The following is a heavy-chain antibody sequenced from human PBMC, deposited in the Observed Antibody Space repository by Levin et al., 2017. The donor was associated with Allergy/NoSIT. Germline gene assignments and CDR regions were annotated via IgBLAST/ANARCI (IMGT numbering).Heavy chain of an antibody. CDR1: GGSISSYY. D-gene: IGHD3-22*01. J-gene: IGHJ5*02. CDR3: ARAVGPDYYDSSGYYYDGWFDP. Sequence: PSETLSLTCTVSGGSISSYYWSWIRQPPGKGLEWIGYIYYSGSTNYNPSLKSRVTISVDTSKNQFSLKLSSVTAADTAVYYCARAVGPDYYDSSGYYYDGWFDPWGQGTLVTVSS. CDR2: IYYSGST. V-gene: IGHV4-59*01.